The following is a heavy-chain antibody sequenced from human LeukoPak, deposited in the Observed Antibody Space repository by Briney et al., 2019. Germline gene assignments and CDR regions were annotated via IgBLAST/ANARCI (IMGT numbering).Heavy chain of an antibody. CDR3: AKGPPGPWLQFAFDY. J-gene: IGHJ4*02. CDR2: LKQDGSEK. Sequence: QSGGSLRLSCAASGFTFDDFGMNWVRQAPGKGLEWVANLKQDGSEKYYVDSVKGRFAISRDNAKNSLYLQMNSLRAEDTAVYYCAKGPPGPWLQFAFDYWGQGTLVTVSS. V-gene: IGHV3-7*01. D-gene: IGHD5-24*01. CDR1: GFTFDDFG.